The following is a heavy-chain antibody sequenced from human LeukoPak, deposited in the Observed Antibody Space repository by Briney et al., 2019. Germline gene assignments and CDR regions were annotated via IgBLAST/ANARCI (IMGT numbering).Heavy chain of an antibody. Sequence: GASVKVSCKASGYTFTSYGISWVRQAPGQGLEWMGWISAYNGNTNYAQKLQGRVTMTTDTSTSTAYMELRSLRSDDTAVYYCARVQSYGDAGGWFDPWGQGTLVTVSS. D-gene: IGHD4-17*01. J-gene: IGHJ5*02. CDR1: GYTFTSYG. CDR3: ARVQSYGDAGGWFDP. V-gene: IGHV1-18*04. CDR2: ISAYNGNT.